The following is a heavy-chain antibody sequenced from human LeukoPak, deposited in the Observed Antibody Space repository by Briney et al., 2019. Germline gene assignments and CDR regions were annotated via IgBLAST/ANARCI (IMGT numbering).Heavy chain of an antibody. J-gene: IGHJ4*01. CDR3: AKENYDSSGYYFDY. D-gene: IGHD3-22*01. Sequence: GGSLRLSCAASGFTFSSYAMRWVRQAPGKGREGGSAISGSGASTYYADSGKGRFTISRENSKTTLYLQMNSLRAEDTAVYYCAKENYDSSGYYFDYWGPGTLVTVSS. CDR1: GFTFSSYA. V-gene: IGHV3-23*01. CDR2: ISGSGAST.